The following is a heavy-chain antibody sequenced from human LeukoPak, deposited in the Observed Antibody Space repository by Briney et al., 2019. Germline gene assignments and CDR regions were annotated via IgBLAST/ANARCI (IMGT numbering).Heavy chain of an antibody. Sequence: GGSLRLSCAASGFTFSSYSMNWVRQAPGKGLEWVPSISSSSSYIYYADSVKGRFTISRDNAKSSLYLQMNSLRDEDTAVYYCARDPYSGNYGDYYYYYMDVWGKGTTVTISS. CDR1: GFTFSSYS. D-gene: IGHD1-26*01. CDR3: ARDPYSGNYGDYYYYYMDV. J-gene: IGHJ6*03. CDR2: ISSSSSYI. V-gene: IGHV3-21*01.